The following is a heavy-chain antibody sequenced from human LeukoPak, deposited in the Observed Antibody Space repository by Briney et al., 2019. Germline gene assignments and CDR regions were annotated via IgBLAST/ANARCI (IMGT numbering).Heavy chain of an antibody. CDR2: IYYSGST. Sequence: SETLSLTCTVSGGSISSYYWSWIRQPPGKGLEWIGSIYYSGSTYYNPSLKSRVTISVDTSKNQFSLKLSSVTAADTAVYYCARTSYSSGWYLDYWGQGTLVTVSS. V-gene: IGHV4-59*12. CDR3: ARTSYSSGWYLDY. D-gene: IGHD6-19*01. CDR1: GGSISSYY. J-gene: IGHJ4*02.